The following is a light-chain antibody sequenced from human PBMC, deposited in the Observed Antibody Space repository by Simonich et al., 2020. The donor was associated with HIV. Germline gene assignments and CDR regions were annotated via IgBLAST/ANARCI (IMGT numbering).Light chain of an antibody. CDR2: DVS. CDR3: QSYDSSLSSHWV. Sequence: QSALTQPASVSGSPVQSITISCSGTSSDVGGYNYVSWYQQHPCKAPKLIIYDVSNRPSGVPDRFSGSKSGTSASLAITGLQAEDEADYYCQSYDSSLSSHWVFGGGTKLTVL. CDR1: SSDVGGYNY. J-gene: IGLJ3*02. V-gene: IGLV2-14*03.